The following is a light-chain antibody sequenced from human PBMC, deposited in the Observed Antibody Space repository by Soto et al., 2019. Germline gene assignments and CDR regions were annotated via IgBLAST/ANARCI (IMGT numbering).Light chain of an antibody. CDR1: SSDVGSNRL. CDR2: EGS. V-gene: IGLV2-23*01. J-gene: IGLJ3*02. Sequence: QSALTQPASVSGSPGQSITISCTGTSSDVGSNRLVSWYKQHPGKAPRLMIYEGSKRPAGVSNRFSGSRSANTASLTISGLQADDESEYSCSAYVGSTLVFGGGTKRTVL. CDR3: SAYVGSTLV.